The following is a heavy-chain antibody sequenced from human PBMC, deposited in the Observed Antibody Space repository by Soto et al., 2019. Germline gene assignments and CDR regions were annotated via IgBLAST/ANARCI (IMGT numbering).Heavy chain of an antibody. CDR1: GYSFTSYW. J-gene: IGHJ5*02. V-gene: IGHV5-51*01. CDR2: IYPGDSDT. CDR3: ERSPMVNYRTGWFDP. D-gene: IGHD1-7*01. Sequence: PGESLKISSKGSGYSFTSYWIGWVLQMTGKGLEWMGIIYPGDSDTRYSPSFPGQVTISADKSISTAYLKWSSLKAPDTAMYYCERSPMVNYRTGWFDPWGQGTLVTVSS.